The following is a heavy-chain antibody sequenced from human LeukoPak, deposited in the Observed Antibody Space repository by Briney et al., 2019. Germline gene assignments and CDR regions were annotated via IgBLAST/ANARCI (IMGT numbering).Heavy chain of an antibody. V-gene: IGHV1-3*01. CDR3: ARAGDISPFDY. J-gene: IGHJ4*02. Sequence: ASVKVSCKASGYTFTSYAMHWARQAPGQRLEWMGWINAGNGNTKYSQKFQGRVTITRDTSASTAYMELSSLRSEDTAVYYCARAGDISPFDYWGQGTLVTVSS. CDR2: INAGNGNT. CDR1: GYTFTSYA. D-gene: IGHD2-15*01.